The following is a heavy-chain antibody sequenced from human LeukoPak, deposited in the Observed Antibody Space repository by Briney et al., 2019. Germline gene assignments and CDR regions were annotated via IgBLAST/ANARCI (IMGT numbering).Heavy chain of an antibody. CDR3: ARVSPWYYDSSGYITDGY. Sequence: VASVKVSCKASGYTFTSYGISWVRQAPGQGLEWMGWISAYNGNTNYAQKLQGRATMTTDTSTSTAYMELRSLRSDDTAVYYCARVSPWYYDSSGYITDGYWGQGTLVTVSS. J-gene: IGHJ4*02. D-gene: IGHD3-22*01. V-gene: IGHV1-18*01. CDR2: ISAYNGNT. CDR1: GYTFTSYG.